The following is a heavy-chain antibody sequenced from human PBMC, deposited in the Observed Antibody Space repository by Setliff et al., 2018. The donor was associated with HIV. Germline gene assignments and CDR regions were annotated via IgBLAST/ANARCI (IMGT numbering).Heavy chain of an antibody. CDR3: AREHRLCSGERCVLPDY. J-gene: IGHJ4*02. CDR1: GYRFTSFW. D-gene: IGHD2-15*01. CDR2: IYPGDSDT. Sequence: GESLKISCKVDGYRFTSFWIAWVRQMPGKGLEWMGIIYPGDSDTRYSPSFQGQVTVSVDKSINTAYLQWSSLKASDTATYYCAREHRLCSGERCVLPDYWGQGTLVTVSS. V-gene: IGHV5-51*01.